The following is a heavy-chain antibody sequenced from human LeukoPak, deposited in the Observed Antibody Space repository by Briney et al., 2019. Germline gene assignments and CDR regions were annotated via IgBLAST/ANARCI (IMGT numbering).Heavy chain of an antibody. Sequence: PGGSLRLSCAASGFTFSSYAMSWVRQAPGKGLEWVSAISGSGGSTYYAESVKGRFTISRDNSKNTLYLQMNSLRAEDTAVYYCAKGVGYDSSGFDYWGQGTLVTVSS. J-gene: IGHJ4*02. CDR2: ISGSGGST. D-gene: IGHD3-22*01. V-gene: IGHV3-23*01. CDR1: GFTFSSYA. CDR3: AKGVGYDSSGFDY.